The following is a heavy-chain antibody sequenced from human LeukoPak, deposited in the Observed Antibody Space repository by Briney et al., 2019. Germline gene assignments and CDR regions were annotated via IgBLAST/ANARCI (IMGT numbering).Heavy chain of an antibody. Sequence: SETLSLTCSVSGGSISSYYWNWIRQPPGKGLEWIGYIYYSGTTNYNPSLQSRVTISVDTSRNQFSLKLRSVTAADTAVYCCARDYDYGDYFDYWGQGTLVTVSS. CDR1: GGSISSYY. D-gene: IGHD4-17*01. CDR3: ARDYDYGDYFDY. V-gene: IGHV4-59*01. J-gene: IGHJ4*02. CDR2: IYYSGTT.